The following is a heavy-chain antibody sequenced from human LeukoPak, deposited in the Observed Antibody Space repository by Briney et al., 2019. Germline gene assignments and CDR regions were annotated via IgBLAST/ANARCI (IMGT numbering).Heavy chain of an antibody. J-gene: IGHJ4*02. CDR3: ARGRYGDSPYFDY. D-gene: IGHD4-17*01. CDR2: ISSSSSHI. Sequence: GGSLRLSCGASGFNFDSYSMNWVRQAPGKGLEWVSSISSSSSHIYYADSVKGRFTISRDNAENSLYLQMSSLRDEDTAVYYCARGRYGDSPYFDYWGQGTLVTVSS. V-gene: IGHV3-21*01. CDR1: GFNFDSYS.